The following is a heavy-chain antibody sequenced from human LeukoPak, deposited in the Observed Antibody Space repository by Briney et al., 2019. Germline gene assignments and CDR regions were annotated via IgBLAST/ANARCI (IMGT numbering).Heavy chain of an antibody. D-gene: IGHD2-21*02. CDR3: ASLLAYCGGDCSENDY. J-gene: IGHJ4*02. V-gene: IGHV1-69*02. CDR2: IIPILGIA. Sequence: RASVKVSCKASGYTFTGYYMHWVRQAPGQGLEWMGRIIPILGIANYAQKFQGRVTITADKSTSTAYMELSSLRSEDTAVYYCASLLAYCGGDCSENDYWGQGTLVTVSS. CDR1: GYTFTGYY.